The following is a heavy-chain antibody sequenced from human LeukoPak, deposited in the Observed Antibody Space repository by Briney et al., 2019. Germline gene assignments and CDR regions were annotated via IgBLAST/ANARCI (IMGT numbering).Heavy chain of an antibody. CDR1: VYTLTDYL. D-gene: IGHD4-17*01. CDR2: VNPSSGDT. J-gene: IGHJ4*02. CDR3: ASGDYGDYYYSY. Sequence: ASVRISCKASVYTLTDYLIHCLRQAPGQGLEWICYVNPSSGDTGYAQKFHGRVTMTRNTSISTAYMELSSLRSEDTAVYYCASGDYGDYYYSYWGQGTLVTVSS. V-gene: IGHV1-8*02.